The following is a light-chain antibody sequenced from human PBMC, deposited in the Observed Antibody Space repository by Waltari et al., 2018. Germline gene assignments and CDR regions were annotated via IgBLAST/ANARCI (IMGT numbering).Light chain of an antibody. CDR3: CSNVGSSVF. J-gene: IGLJ2*01. CDR1: NSNVGSYNL. V-gene: IGLV2-23*03. Sequence: QSALTQPRSVSGSPGQSITISCTGFNSNVGSYNLVSWYQKHPGKAPKLLIYEGNRRPSGVSNRFSGSKSDNTASLTLSGLQAEDEADYYCCSNVGSSVFFGGGTKLTVL. CDR2: EGN.